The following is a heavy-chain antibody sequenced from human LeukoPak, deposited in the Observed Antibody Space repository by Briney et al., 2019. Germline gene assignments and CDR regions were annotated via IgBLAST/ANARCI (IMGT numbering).Heavy chain of an antibody. CDR3: ARVRDDYFFDY. J-gene: IGHJ4*02. CDR2: IHYIGNT. V-gene: IGHV4-31*03. Sequence: SETLSLTCTVSGDSISTSGYYWSWIRQHPGTGLEWIAYIHYIGNTYYNPSLESRVTMSVDTSSNQFSLNVASVTAADTAVYYCARVRDDYFFDYWGQGILVTVSS. CDR1: GDSISTSGYY. D-gene: IGHD3-3*01.